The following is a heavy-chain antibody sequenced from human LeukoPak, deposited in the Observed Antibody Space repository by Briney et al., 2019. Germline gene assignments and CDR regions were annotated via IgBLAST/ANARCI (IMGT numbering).Heavy chain of an antibody. J-gene: IGHJ5*02. CDR3: AREGQWLADWFDP. CDR2: IHYSGST. D-gene: IGHD6-19*01. Sequence: SETLSLTCTVSGGSISSYSWSWIRQPPGKGLEWIGYIHYSGSTNYNPSLKSRVTISLDTSKNQFSLKLTSVTAADTAVYYCAREGQWLADWFDPWGQGTLVTVSS. V-gene: IGHV4-59*01. CDR1: GGSISSYS.